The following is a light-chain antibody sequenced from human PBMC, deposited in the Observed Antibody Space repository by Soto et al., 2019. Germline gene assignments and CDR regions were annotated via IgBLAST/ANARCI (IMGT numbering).Light chain of an antibody. J-gene: IGKJ3*01. CDR1: QGISSA. CDR3: QQFNNWGFT. V-gene: IGKV1D-13*01. CDR2: DAS. Sequence: AIQLTQSPSSLSASVGDRVTITCLASQGISSALAWYQQKPGKAPKLLIYDASSLESGVPSRFSGGGSGTDFSLTISSLQPEDFATYYCQQFNNWGFTFGPGTKVDIK.